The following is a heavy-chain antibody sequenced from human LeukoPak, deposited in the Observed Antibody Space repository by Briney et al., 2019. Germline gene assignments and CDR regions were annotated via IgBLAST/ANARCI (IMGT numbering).Heavy chain of an antibody. J-gene: IGHJ3*02. V-gene: IGHV3-23*01. CDR1: GFSFSSYA. CDR2: ISGSGGST. CDR3: AKDREIVVATDAFDI. D-gene: IGHD3-22*01. Sequence: GGSLRLSCAASGFSFSSYAMSWVRQAPGKGLEWVSAISGSGGSTYYADSVKGRFTISRDNSKNTLYLQMNSLRAEDTAVYYCAKDREIVVATDAFDIWGQGTMVTVSS.